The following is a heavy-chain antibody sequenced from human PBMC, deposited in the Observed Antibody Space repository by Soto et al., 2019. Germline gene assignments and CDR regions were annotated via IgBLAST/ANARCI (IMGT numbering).Heavy chain of an antibody. V-gene: IGHV3-23*01. Sequence: EVQMLESGGGLVQPGGSLRLSCAASGFTFSSSSMNWVRQAPGKGLEWVSSISNSGGTTSYADSVKGRFTISRDNYKNTLYLQMSSLRAEDTAVYYCAKGSRGAYYYCMDVWGKGTTVTVSS. CDR2: ISNSGGTT. CDR3: AKGSRGAYYYCMDV. J-gene: IGHJ6*03. CDR1: GFTFSSSS.